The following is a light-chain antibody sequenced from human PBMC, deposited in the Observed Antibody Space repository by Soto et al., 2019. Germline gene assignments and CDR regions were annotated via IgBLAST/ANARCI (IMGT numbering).Light chain of an antibody. CDR1: TSNIGSNI. Sequence: QSVLTQPPSASGTPGQSITISCSGRTSNIGSNIVSWYHHLPGAAPKLLIYNNNQRPSGVPDRFFASKSGTSASLAISGLQPEDESHYYCAAWDDDLNGLVFGGGTKVTVL. CDR2: NNN. CDR3: AAWDDDLNGLV. J-gene: IGLJ3*02. V-gene: IGLV1-44*01.